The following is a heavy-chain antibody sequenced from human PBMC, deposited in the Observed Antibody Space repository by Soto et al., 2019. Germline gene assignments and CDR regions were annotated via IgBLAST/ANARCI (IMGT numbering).Heavy chain of an antibody. V-gene: IGHV4-59*03. CDR1: GGSISTFY. CDR2: VYYTGST. D-gene: IGHD1-26*01. J-gene: IGHJ4*02. CDR3: VRWVGHFDF. Sequence: QVQLQESGPGLVKPSETLSLTCSVSGGSISTFYWSWIRQTPGKGPEWIGYVYYTGSTNYNPSFTSRVTISVDTSKNQFSLKLTSVTAADTAVYYCVRWVGHFDFWGQGTLVTVSS.